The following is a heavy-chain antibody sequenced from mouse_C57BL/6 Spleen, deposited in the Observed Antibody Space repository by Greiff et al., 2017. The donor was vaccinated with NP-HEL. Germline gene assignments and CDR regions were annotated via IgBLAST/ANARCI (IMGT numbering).Heavy chain of an antibody. CDR2: IDPNSGGT. D-gene: IGHD1-1*01. V-gene: IGHV1-72*01. J-gene: IGHJ2*01. CDR1: GYTFTSYW. Sequence: VQLQQSGAELVKPGASVKLSCKASGYTFTSYWMHWVKQRPGRGLEWIGRIDPNSGGTKYNEKFKSKATLTVDKPSSTAYMQLSSLTSEDSAVYYCARGITTVVARGGFDYWGQGTTLTVSS. CDR3: ARGITTVVARGGFDY.